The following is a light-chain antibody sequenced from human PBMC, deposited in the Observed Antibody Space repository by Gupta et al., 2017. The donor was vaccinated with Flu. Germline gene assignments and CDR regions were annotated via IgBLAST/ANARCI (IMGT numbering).Light chain of an antibody. CDR2: EDV. CDR3: QTWDRTSDHWV. J-gene: IGLJ3*02. V-gene: IGLV3-1*01. CDR1: NLGNKY. Sequence: GQTNSITCSGDNLGNKYTCWYQQRPGQSPLLLIYEDVKRPSGIPERFSGSNSGDTATLTITGTQAMDEADYYCQTWDRTSDHWVFGGGTKLTVL.